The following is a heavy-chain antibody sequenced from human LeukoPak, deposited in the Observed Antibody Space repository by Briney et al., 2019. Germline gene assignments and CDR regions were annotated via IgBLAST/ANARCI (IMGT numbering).Heavy chain of an antibody. D-gene: IGHD2-15*01. CDR3: AKEGGSLPHGMDV. CDR1: GFTFSSYG. Sequence: GGSLRLPCAASGFTFSSYGMHWVRQAPGKGLEWVAVISYDGSNKYYTDSVKGRFTISRDNSKNTLYLQMNSLRAEDTAVYYCAKEGGSLPHGMDVWGQGTTVTVSS. V-gene: IGHV3-30*18. J-gene: IGHJ6*02. CDR2: ISYDGSNK.